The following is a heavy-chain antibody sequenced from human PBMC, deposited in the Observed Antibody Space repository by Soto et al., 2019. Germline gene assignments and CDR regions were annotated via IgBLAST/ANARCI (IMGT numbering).Heavy chain of an antibody. J-gene: IGHJ6*02. Sequence: PSETLSLTCTVSGGSISSGGYYLSWIRQHPGKGLEWIGYIYYSGSTYYNPSLKSRVTISVDTSKNQFSLKLSSVTAADTAVYYCASRGYSYGFSLGMDVWGQGTTVTVSS. V-gene: IGHV4-31*03. CDR1: GGSISSGGYY. D-gene: IGHD5-18*01. CDR3: ASRGYSYGFSLGMDV. CDR2: IYYSGST.